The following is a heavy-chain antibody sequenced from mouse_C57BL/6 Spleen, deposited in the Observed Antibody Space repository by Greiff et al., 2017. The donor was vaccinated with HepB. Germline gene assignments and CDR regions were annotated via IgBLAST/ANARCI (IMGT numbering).Heavy chain of an antibody. Sequence: VQLQQSGAELVRPGASVKLSCTASGFNIKDYYMHWVKQRPEQGLEWIGRIDPEDGDTEYAPKFQGKATMTADTSSNTADLQLSSLTSEDTAVYYCTKEGSGGFAYWGQGTLVTVSA. CDR3: TKEGSGGFAY. J-gene: IGHJ3*01. CDR1: GFNIKDYY. CDR2: IDPEDGDT. V-gene: IGHV14-1*01. D-gene: IGHD3-2*02.